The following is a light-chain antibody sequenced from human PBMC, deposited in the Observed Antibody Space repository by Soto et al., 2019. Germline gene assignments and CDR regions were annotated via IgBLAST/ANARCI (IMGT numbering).Light chain of an antibody. CDR3: GTRDDSRTGFV. CDR2: GNN. Sequence: QSVLTQPPSVSGAPGQRVTISCTGSNSNIGAGFAVHWYQQLPGTAPKLLIHGNNNRPSGVPDRFSGSKSGTSATLDITGLQTGDEAEYYCGTRDDSRTGFVFGTGTKLTVL. V-gene: IGLV1-40*01. CDR1: NSNIGAGFA. J-gene: IGLJ1*01.